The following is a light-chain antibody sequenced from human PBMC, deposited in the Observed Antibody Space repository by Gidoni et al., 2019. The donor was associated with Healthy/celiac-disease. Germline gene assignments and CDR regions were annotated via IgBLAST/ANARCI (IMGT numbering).Light chain of an antibody. CDR1: SSNLGAGYD. CDR3: QSYDSSLSASVV. J-gene: IGLJ2*01. Sequence: SVLTQPPSVSGPPGQGVIISCTGSSSNLGAGYDVPWYQQLPGTAPNLLLYGNSNRPSGVPDRFSGSKSGTSASLAITGLQAEDEADYYCQSYDSSLSASVVFGGGTKLTVL. CDR2: GNS. V-gene: IGLV1-40*01.